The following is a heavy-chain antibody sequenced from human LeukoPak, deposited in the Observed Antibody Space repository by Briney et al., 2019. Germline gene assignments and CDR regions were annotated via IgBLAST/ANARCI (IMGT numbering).Heavy chain of an antibody. D-gene: IGHD6-19*01. J-gene: IGHJ4*02. CDR1: GGSITGYY. Sequence: PSETLSLTCTISGGSITGYYWSWIRQPPGKGLEWIGYIYYSGSTNYNPSLKSRVTISVDTSKNQFSLKLSSVTAADTAVYYCASGWYDAGGDHYWGQGTLVTVFS. CDR3: ASGWYDAGGDHY. CDR2: IYYSGST. V-gene: IGHV4-59*01.